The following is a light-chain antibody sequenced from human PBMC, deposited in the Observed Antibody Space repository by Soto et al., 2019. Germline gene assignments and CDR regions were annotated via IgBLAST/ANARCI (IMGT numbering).Light chain of an antibody. CDR2: EVR. CDR1: MRDVGAYNL. CDR3: SSYTSISSLI. Sequence: QSVLTQPASVSGSPGQSITISCAGTMRDVGAYNLVSWYQQHPGRAPQLIIYEVRNRPSGISFRFSGSKSGNTASLTISGLQAEDEADYYCSSYTSISSLIFGGGTKLTVL. V-gene: IGLV2-14*01. J-gene: IGLJ2*01.